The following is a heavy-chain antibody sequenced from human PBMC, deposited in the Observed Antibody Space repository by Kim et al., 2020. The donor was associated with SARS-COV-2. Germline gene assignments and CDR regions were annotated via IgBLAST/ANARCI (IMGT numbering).Heavy chain of an antibody. CDR3: AREGGVATIDYYYGMDV. V-gene: IGHV1-69*13. D-gene: IGHD5-12*01. CDR1: GGTFSSYA. CDR2: IIPIFGTA. J-gene: IGHJ6*02. Sequence: SVKVSCKASGGTFSSYAISWVRQAPGQGLEWMGGIIPIFGTANYAQKFQGRVTITADESTSTAYMELSSLRSEDTVVYYCAREGGVATIDYYYGMDVWGQGTTVTVSS.